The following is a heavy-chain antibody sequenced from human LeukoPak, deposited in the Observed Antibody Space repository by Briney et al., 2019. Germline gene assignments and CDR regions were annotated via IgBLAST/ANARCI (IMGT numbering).Heavy chain of an antibody. CDR1: GYTFTSYD. Sequence: GASVKVSCKASGYTFTSYDINWVRQATGQGLEWMGWMNPNSGNTGYAQKFQGRVTMTRNTSISTAYMELSSLRSEDTAVYYCARGSYAVAGTYYYYMDVWGKGTTVTVSS. V-gene: IGHV1-8*01. J-gene: IGHJ6*03. D-gene: IGHD6-19*01. CDR3: ARGSYAVAGTYYYYMDV. CDR2: MNPNSGNT.